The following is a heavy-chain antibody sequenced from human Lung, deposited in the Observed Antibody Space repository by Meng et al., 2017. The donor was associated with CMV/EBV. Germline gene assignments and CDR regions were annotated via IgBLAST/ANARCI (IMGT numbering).Heavy chain of an antibody. Sequence: ASXXVSXKASGYTFTGYYMHWVRQAPGQGLEWMGWINPNSGGTNYAQKFQGRVTMTRDTPISTAYMELSRLRSDDTAVYYCAYTYDFWSGYYPPGMDVWGQGXTVTVSS. CDR1: GYTFTGYY. J-gene: IGHJ6*02. D-gene: IGHD3-3*01. CDR3: AYTYDFWSGYYPPGMDV. V-gene: IGHV1-2*02. CDR2: INPNSGGT.